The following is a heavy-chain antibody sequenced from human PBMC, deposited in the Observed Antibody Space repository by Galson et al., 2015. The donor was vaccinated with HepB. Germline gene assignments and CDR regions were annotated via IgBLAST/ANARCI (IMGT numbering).Heavy chain of an antibody. D-gene: IGHD6-13*01. J-gene: IGHJ6*02. CDR2: ISSSGSTI. CDR3: ARDLGSWQSPAGVYYYYGMDV. Sequence: SLRLSCAASGFTFSSYEMNWVRQAPGKGLEWVSYISSSGSTIYYADSVKGRFTISRDNAKNSLYLQMNSLRAEDTAVYYCARDLGSWQSPAGVYYYYGMDVWGQGTTVTVSS. CDR1: GFTFSSYE. V-gene: IGHV3-48*03.